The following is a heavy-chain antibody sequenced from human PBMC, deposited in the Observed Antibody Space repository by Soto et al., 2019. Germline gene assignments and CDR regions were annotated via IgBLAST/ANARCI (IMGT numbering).Heavy chain of an antibody. Sequence: SETLSLTCTVSGGSISSYYWSWIRQPPGKGLQYIGYIYYSESTNYNPSLKSRLTMSLDTSKNQFSLKLTSVAAADTAVYYCARLGGFYQAFDSWGQGALVTVSS. D-gene: IGHD3-22*01. V-gene: IGHV4-59*12. J-gene: IGHJ4*02. CDR2: IYYSEST. CDR1: GGSISSYY. CDR3: ARLGGFYQAFDS.